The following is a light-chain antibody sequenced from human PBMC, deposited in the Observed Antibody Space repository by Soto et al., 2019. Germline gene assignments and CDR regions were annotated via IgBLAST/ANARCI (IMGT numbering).Light chain of an antibody. CDR2: AAS. CDR3: QQSHGIPYT. J-gene: IGKJ2*01. CDR1: QTISTY. Sequence: DIQMTQSPSSLSAAVGDRVTITCRASQTISTYLNWYQHKPGKAPKLLIYAASSLQSGVPSRFSGSGSGTDFTLTISSLQPEDFATYYCQQSHGIPYTFGQGTKLEIK. V-gene: IGKV1-39*01.